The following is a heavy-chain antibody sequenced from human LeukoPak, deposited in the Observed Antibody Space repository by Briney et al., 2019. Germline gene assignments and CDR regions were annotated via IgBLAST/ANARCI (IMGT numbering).Heavy chain of an antibody. CDR3: ARDTRFGEPK. CDR1: GYTFTSYA. V-gene: IGHV1-69*13. J-gene: IGHJ4*02. Sequence: SVKVSCKASGYTFTSYAMHWVRQAPGQRLEWMGGIIPIFGTANYAQKFQGRVTITADESTSTAYMELSSLRSEDTAVYYCARDTRFGEPKWGQGTLVTVSS. D-gene: IGHD3-10*01. CDR2: IIPIFGTA.